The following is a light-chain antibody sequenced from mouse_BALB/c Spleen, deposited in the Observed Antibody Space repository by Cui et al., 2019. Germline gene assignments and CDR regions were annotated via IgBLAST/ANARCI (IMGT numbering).Light chain of an antibody. CDR1: ESVDSYGHSF. V-gene: IGKV3-10*01. CDR3: QQNNEDPYT. CDR2: PAS. Sequence: NIVLTQFPASSAVLPGQRATISCRDSESVDSYGHSFMHWYQQKPGQPPKLLIYPASNLESGVPARFSGSGSRTDFTLTIDPVEADDAATYYCQQNNEDPYTFGGGTKLEIK. J-gene: IGKJ2*01.